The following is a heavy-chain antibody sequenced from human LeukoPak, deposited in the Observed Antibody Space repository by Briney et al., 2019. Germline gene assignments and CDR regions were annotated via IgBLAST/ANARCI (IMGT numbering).Heavy chain of an antibody. CDR1: GGSISSYY. D-gene: IGHD6-13*01. Sequence: SETLSLTCTVSGGSISSYYWSWIRQPPGKGLEWIGYAYYTVTTKHNPSLKSRVTISVDTSKNQFSLKLSSVTAADTAVYYCARHVFSSSWYVPYYYYGMDVWGQGTTVTVSS. J-gene: IGHJ6*02. CDR2: AYYTVTT. V-gene: IGHV4-59*08. CDR3: ARHVFSSSWYVPYYYYGMDV.